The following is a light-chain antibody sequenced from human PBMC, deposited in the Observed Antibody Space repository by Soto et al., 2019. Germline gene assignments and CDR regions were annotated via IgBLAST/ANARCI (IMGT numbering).Light chain of an antibody. Sequence: QSVLTQPASVSGSPGQSITISCTGTSSDVGAYNYVSWYQQHPGKAPKLMIYEVSNRPSGVSNRFSGSKSGNTASLTISGLQAEDEADYYCSPYTSSSTVFGTGTNVTVL. CDR3: SPYTSSSTV. CDR1: SSDVGAYNY. J-gene: IGLJ1*01. CDR2: EVS. V-gene: IGLV2-14*01.